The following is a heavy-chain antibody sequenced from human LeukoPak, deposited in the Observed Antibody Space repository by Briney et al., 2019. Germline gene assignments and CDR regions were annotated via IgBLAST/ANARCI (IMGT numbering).Heavy chain of an antibody. J-gene: IGHJ4*02. CDR2: INHSGST. V-gene: IGHV4-34*01. CDR1: GGSFSGYY. CDR3: ASGYYDSSGSMGAVDY. Sequence: SETLSLTCAAYGGSFSGYYWSWIRQPPGKGLEWIGAINHSGSTNYNPSLKSRVTISVDTSKNQFSLKLCSVTAADTAVYYCASGYYDSSGSMGAVDYWGQGTLVTVSS. D-gene: IGHD3-22*01.